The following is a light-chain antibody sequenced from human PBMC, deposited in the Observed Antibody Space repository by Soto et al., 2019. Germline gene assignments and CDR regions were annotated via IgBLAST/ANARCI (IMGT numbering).Light chain of an antibody. CDR3: QQRSNWPRPT. CDR1: QSVSSY. V-gene: IGKV3-11*02. J-gene: IGKJ4*01. CDR2: DAS. Sequence: EIVLTQSQANLSLSPGERATLSCRSSQSVSSYLAWYQQKPGQAPRLLIYDASNRATGIPARLSGSVSGRDCTLTISRLAPEDFAVNYCQQRSNWPRPTCGGGTKVEIK.